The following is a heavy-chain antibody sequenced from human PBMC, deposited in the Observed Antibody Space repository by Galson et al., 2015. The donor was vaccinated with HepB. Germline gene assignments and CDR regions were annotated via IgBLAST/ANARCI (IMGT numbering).Heavy chain of an antibody. CDR2: INPNSGGT. D-gene: IGHD3-16*02. CDR1: GYTFTGYY. CDR3: ARAGYDYIWGSYRLYNWFDP. V-gene: IGHV1-2*06. Sequence: SVKVSCKASGYTFTGYYMHWVRQAPGQGLEWMGRINPNSGGTNYAQKFQGRVTMTRDTSISTAYMELSRLRSDDTAVYYCARAGYDYIWGSYRLYNWFDPWGQGTLVTVSS. J-gene: IGHJ5*02.